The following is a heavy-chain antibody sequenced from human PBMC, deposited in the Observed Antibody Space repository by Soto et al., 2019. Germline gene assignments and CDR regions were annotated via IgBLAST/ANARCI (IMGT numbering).Heavy chain of an antibody. CDR3: ATSVAAAGTCDY. J-gene: IGHJ4*02. D-gene: IGHD6-13*01. CDR1: GYTLTELS. CDR2: FDPEDGET. Sequence: GASVKVSCKVSGYTLTELSMHWVRQAPGKGLEWMGGFDPEDGETIYAQKFQGRVTMTEDTSTDTAYMELSSLRSEDTAVYYCATSVAAAGTCDYWGQGTLVTVSS. V-gene: IGHV1-24*01.